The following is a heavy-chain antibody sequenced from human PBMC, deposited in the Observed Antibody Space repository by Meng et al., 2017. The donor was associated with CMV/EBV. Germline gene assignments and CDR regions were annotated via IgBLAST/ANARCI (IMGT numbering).Heavy chain of an antibody. Sequence: GSLRLSCTVSGGSISSSSYYWGWIRQPPGKGLEWIGSIYYSGSTYYNPSLKSRVTISVDTSQNQFSLKLSSVTAADTAVYYCARLRIAVAGDFDYWGQGTLVTVSS. D-gene: IGHD6-19*01. CDR1: GGSISSSSYY. J-gene: IGHJ4*02. V-gene: IGHV4-39*01. CDR3: ARLRIAVAGDFDY. CDR2: IYYSGST.